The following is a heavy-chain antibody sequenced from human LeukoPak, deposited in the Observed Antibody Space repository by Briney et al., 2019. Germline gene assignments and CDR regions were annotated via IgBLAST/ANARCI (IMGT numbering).Heavy chain of an antibody. CDR3: AKDESPMGIAAADY. D-gene: IGHD6-13*01. CDR1: GFTFDDYA. Sequence: GRSLRLSCAASGFTFDDYAMHWGRQAPGKGLEWVSGISWNSGSIGYADSVKGRFTISRDNAKNSLYLQMNSLRAEDTALYYCAKDESPMGIAAADYWGQGTLVTVPS. V-gene: IGHV3-9*01. CDR2: ISWNSGSI. J-gene: IGHJ4*02.